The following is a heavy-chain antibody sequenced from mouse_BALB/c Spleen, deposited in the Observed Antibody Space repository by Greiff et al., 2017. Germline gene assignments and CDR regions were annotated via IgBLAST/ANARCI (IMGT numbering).Heavy chain of an antibody. CDR1: GFSLTSYG. D-gene: IGHD2-3*01. Sequence: VKLVESGPGLVQPSQSLSITCTVSGFSLTSYGVHWVRQSPGKGLEWLGVIWRGGSTDYNAAFISRLSISKDDSKCQVFFKMNSLQANDTAVYYCARKWGGYYCYFDYWGQGTTLTVSS. CDR2: IWRGGST. CDR3: ARKWGGYYCYFDY. J-gene: IGHJ2*01. V-gene: IGHV2-2*02.